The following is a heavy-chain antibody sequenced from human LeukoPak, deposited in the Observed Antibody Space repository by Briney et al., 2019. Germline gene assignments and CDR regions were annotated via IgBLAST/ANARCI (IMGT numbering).Heavy chain of an antibody. V-gene: IGHV1-24*01. CDR3: ATLGSESYLLDY. Sequence: ASVKVSCTVSGYTLTELSMHWVRQAPGKGLEWMGGFDPEDGETIYAQKFQGRVTMTEDTSTDTAYMELSSLRSEDTAVYYCATLGSESYLLDYWGQGTLVTVSS. D-gene: IGHD1-26*01. CDR2: FDPEDGET. J-gene: IGHJ4*02. CDR1: GYTLTELS.